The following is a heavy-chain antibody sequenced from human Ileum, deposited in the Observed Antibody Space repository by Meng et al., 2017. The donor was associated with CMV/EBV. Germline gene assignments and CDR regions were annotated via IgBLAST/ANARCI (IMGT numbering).Heavy chain of an antibody. V-gene: IGHV4-39*07. CDR3: ARDCSSASCYLDY. CDR1: GGSISSSNYY. D-gene: IGHD2-2*01. Sequence: SETLSLTCTVSGGSISSSNYYWGWIRQPPGKGLEWIGSIYYSGSTYYNPSLKSRVTMSVDTSKNQFSLKLRSVTAADTAGYYCARDCSSASCYLDYWGQGTLVTVSS. J-gene: IGHJ4*02. CDR2: IYYSGST.